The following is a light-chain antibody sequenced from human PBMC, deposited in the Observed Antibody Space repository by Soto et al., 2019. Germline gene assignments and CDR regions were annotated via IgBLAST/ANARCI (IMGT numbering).Light chain of an antibody. Sequence: QSVLTQPPSVSAAPGQKVTISCSGSSSNIGNNYVSWYQQLPGTAPKLLIYDNNKRPSGIPDRFSGSKSGTSATLGITGIQTGDEADYYCGTWDSSLSAYVFGTGTKVPVL. CDR1: SSNIGNNY. CDR3: GTWDSSLSAYV. CDR2: DNN. V-gene: IGLV1-51*01. J-gene: IGLJ1*01.